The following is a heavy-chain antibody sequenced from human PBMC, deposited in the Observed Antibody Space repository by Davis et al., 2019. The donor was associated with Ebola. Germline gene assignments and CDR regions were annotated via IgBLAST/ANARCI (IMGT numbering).Heavy chain of an antibody. D-gene: IGHD6-13*01. CDR3: TRGRGGSSWEVL. V-gene: IGHV3-7*03. Sequence: GESLKISCAASGFSFSMYWMSWVRQAPGKGLEWVANIKQDGSEKYYVDSVKGRFTISRDNAKNSLYLQMNSLRVDDTAIYYCTRGRGGSSWEVLWGQGTLVTVSS. CDR2: IKQDGSEK. J-gene: IGHJ1*01. CDR1: GFSFSMYW.